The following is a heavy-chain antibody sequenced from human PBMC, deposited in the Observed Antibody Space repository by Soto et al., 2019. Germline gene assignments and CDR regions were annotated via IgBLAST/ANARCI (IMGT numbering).Heavy chain of an antibody. D-gene: IGHD3-22*01. Sequence: ASVKVSCKASGYTFTDYYLHWVRQAPGQGLELMGGINPKNGATIYAQKFQGRVTMTRDTSISTAYMELSRLRSDDTAVYSCARVYYDSSGYLDYWGQGTLVTVSS. CDR1: GYTFTDYY. V-gene: IGHV1-2*02. CDR3: ARVYYDSSGYLDY. CDR2: INPKNGAT. J-gene: IGHJ4*02.